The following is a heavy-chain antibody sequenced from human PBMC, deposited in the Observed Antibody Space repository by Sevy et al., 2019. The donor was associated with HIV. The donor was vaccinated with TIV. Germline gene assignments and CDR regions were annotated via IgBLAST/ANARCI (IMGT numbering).Heavy chain of an antibody. V-gene: IGHV3-48*02. CDR3: ARGAIFGVSDRITYYFDY. CDR1: GFTFSSYS. D-gene: IGHD3-3*01. Sequence: GGSLRLSCAASGFTFSSYSKNWVRQAPGKGLEWVSYISSSSTIYYADSVKGRFTISRDNAKNSLYLQMNSLRDEDTAVYYCARGAIFGVSDRITYYFDYWGQGTLVTVSS. CDR2: ISSSSTI. J-gene: IGHJ4*02.